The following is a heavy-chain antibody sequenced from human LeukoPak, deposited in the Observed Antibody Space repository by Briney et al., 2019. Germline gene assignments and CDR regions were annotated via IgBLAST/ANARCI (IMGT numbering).Heavy chain of an antibody. CDR2: IYTSGST. J-gene: IGHJ4*02. CDR1: GGSISSYY. D-gene: IGHD5-18*01. V-gene: IGHV4-4*07. CDR3: ARENDRYGRIDY. Sequence: PSETLCLTCTVSGGSISSYYWSWIRQPAGKELEGIGRIYTSGSTNYNPSLKSRVTMSVDTSKNQFSLQLSTVTAADTAVYYCARENDRYGRIDYWGQGTQVTVSS.